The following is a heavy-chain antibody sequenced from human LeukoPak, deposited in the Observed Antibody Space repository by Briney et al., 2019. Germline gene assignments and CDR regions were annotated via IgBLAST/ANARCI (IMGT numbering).Heavy chain of an antibody. CDR3: AKGLGYCTNGVCFSQLGYMDV. D-gene: IGHD2-8*01. V-gene: IGHV3-23*01. J-gene: IGHJ6*03. CDR2: ISGSGGYT. Sequence: GGSLRLSCAASGFTFSNYGMSWVRQAPGKGLEWVSAISGSGGYTYYADSLKGRFTISRDNSKNTLYLQMNSLRAEDTAVYYCAKGLGYCTNGVCFSQLGYMDVWGKGTTVTVSS. CDR1: GFTFSNYG.